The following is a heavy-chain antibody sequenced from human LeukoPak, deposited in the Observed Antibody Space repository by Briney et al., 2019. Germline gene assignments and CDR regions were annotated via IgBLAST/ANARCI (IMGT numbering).Heavy chain of an antibody. CDR2: ISSSSSYI. CDR3: ARDLGCSGGSCYGFDY. Sequence: GGSLRLPCAASGFTFSSYSMNWVRQAPGKGLEWVSSISSSSSYIYYADSVKGRFTISRDNAKNSLYLQMNSLRAEDTAVYYCARDLGCSGGSCYGFDYWGQGTLVTVSS. V-gene: IGHV3-21*01. D-gene: IGHD2-15*01. J-gene: IGHJ4*02. CDR1: GFTFSSYS.